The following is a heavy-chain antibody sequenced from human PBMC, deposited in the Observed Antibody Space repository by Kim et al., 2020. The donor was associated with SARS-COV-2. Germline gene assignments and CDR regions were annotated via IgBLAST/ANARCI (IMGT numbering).Heavy chain of an antibody. J-gene: IGHJ4*02. V-gene: IGHV3-23*01. D-gene: IGHD4-4*01. CDR3: ARLSTTVTNN. Sequence: GGSLRLSCAASGFTFSSYAMTWVRQAPGEGLQWVATLSGSGITTFYADSLKGRFTISRDNSKNTVYLQMTSLRADDTAVYYCARLSTTVTNNWGRGILVT. CDR2: LSGSGITT. CDR1: GFTFSSYA.